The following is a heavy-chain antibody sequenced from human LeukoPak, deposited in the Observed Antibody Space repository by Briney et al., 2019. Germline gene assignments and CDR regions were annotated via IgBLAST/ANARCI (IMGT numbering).Heavy chain of an antibody. Sequence: ASVKVSCKASGYTFTDYYMHWVRQAPGQGLEWIGWINPNSGDTNYAQKFQDRVTMTRDTSISTAYIELNFLRSDDTAVFYCARGDYYGSPKVVAAWGQGTLVTVSS. V-gene: IGHV1-2*02. D-gene: IGHD3-10*01. J-gene: IGHJ5*02. CDR2: INPNSGDT. CDR1: GYTFTDYY. CDR3: ARGDYYGSPKVVAA.